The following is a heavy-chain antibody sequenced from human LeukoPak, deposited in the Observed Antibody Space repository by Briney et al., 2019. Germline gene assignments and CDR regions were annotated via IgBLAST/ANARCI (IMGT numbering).Heavy chain of an antibody. D-gene: IGHD3-22*01. CDR3: ARLEVVVVSIDY. J-gene: IGHJ4*02. CDR2: IYYSGST. V-gene: IGHV4-39*01. Sequence: PSETLSLTCIVSGGSISSSNYYWGWIRQPPGKGLEWIGNIYYSGSTNYNPSLKSRVTISVDTSKNQFSLKLSSVTAADTAVYYCARLEVVVVSIDYWGQGTQVTVSS. CDR1: GGSISSSNYY.